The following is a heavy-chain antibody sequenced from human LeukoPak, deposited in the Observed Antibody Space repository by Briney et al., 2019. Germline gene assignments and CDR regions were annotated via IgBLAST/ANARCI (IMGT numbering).Heavy chain of an antibody. CDR1: GGSISSGSYY. D-gene: IGHD5-18*01. Sequence: SETLSLTCTVSGGSISSGSYYWSWIRQPAGKGLEWIGRIYTSGSTNYNPSLKSRVTISVDTSKNQFSLKLSSVTAADTAVYYCARSGYSYGADAFEIWGQGTMVTVSS. CDR3: ARSGYSYGADAFEI. V-gene: IGHV4-61*02. CDR2: IYTSGST. J-gene: IGHJ3*02.